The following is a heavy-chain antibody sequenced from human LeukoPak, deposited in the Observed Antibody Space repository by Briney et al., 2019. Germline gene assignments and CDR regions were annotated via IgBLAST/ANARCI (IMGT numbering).Heavy chain of an antibody. CDR3: AKGIESSGSYYAGFDC. CDR1: GFTFSGYA. V-gene: IGHV3-23*01. D-gene: IGHD1-26*01. J-gene: IGHJ4*02. Sequence: GGSLRLSCAASGFTFSGYAMSWVRQAPGKGLEWVSGISGSGGSTYYADSVEGRFTISRDNSKTTLYLQMNSLRAEDTAVYYCAKGIESSGSYYAGFDCWGQGTLVTVSS. CDR2: ISGSGGST.